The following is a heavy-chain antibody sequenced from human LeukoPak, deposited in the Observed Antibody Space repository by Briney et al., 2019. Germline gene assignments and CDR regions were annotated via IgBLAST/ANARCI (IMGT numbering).Heavy chain of an antibody. CDR2: IIPIFGTA. CDR3: ATTPRRGIQLWLLDY. J-gene: IGHJ4*02. CDR1: GGTFSSYA. D-gene: IGHD5-18*01. V-gene: IGHV1-69*06. Sequence: ASVKVSCKASGGTFSSYAISWVRQAPGQGLEWMGGIIPIFGTANYAQKFRGRVTITADKSTSTAYMELSSLRSEDTAVYYCATTPRRGIQLWLLDYWGQGTLVTVSS.